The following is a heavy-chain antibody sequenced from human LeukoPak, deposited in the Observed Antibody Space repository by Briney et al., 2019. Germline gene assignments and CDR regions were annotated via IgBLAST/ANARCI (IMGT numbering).Heavy chain of an antibody. CDR3: ARERSVRVLPAPPFDF. D-gene: IGHD3-10*01. CDR1: GYSISSTYY. CDR2: VFHSGNT. V-gene: IGHV4-38-2*02. Sequence: SETLSLTCTVYGYSISSTYYWGWIRQPPGKGLEWVGSVFHSGNTYYNPSIKSRLTILADTYKNQFSLTLTSVTAADTAGYYCARERSVRVLPAPPFDFWGQGTLVTVSS. J-gene: IGHJ4*02.